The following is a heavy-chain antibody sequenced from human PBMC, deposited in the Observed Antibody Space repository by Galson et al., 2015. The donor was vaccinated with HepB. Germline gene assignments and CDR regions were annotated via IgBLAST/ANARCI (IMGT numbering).Heavy chain of an antibody. Sequence: SLRLSCAASGFTVSSNYMSWVRQAPGKGLEWVSVIYSGGSTYYADSVKGRFTISRDNSKNTLYLQMNSLRAEDTAVYYCARVVSIVAAAGGERNDAFDIWGQGTMVTVSS. CDR2: IYSGGST. J-gene: IGHJ3*02. CDR1: GFTVSSNY. V-gene: IGHV3-66*02. D-gene: IGHD6-13*01. CDR3: ARVVSIVAAAGGERNDAFDI.